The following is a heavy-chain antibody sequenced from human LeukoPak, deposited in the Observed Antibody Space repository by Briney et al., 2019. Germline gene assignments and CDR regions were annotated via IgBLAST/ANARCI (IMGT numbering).Heavy chain of an antibody. CDR3: ARSRTLLSWYFDL. V-gene: IGHV4-61*01. D-gene: IGHD1-14*01. J-gene: IGHJ2*01. CDR2: IYYSGST. CDR1: GGSVSSGSYY. Sequence: PSETLSHTCTVSGGSVSSGSYYWSWIRQPPGTGLEWIGYIYYSGSTNYNPSLKSRVTISVDTSKNQFSLKLSSVTAADTAVYYCARSRTLLSWYFDLWGRGTLVTVSS.